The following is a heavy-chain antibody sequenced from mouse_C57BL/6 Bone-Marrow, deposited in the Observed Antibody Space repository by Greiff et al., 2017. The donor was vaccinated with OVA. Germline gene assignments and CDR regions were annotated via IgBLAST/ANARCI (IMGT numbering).Heavy chain of an antibody. V-gene: IGHV1-42*01. D-gene: IGHD1-1*01. CDR1: GYSFTGYY. CDR3: ARLITTVVATDAMDY. J-gene: IGHJ4*01. CDR2: INPSTGGT. Sequence: LVKPGASVKISCKASGYSFTGYYMNWVKQSPEKSLEWIGEINPSTGGTTYNQKFKAKATLTVDKSSSTAYMQLKSLTSEDSAVYYCARLITTVVATDAMDYWGQGTSVTVSS.